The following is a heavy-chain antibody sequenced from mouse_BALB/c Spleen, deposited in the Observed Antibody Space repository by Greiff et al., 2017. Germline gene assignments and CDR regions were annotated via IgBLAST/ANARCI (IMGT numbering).Heavy chain of an antibody. CDR1: GYSITSGYY. CDR2: ISYDGSN. V-gene: IGHV3-6*02. D-gene: IGHD1-1*01. CDR3: ARGYGSSH. Sequence: DVQLQESGPGLVKPSQSLSLTCSVTGYSITSGYYWNWIRQFPGNKLEWMGYISYDGSNNYNPSLKNRISITRDTSKNQFFLKLNSVTTEDTATYYCARGYGSSHWGQGTTLTVSS. J-gene: IGHJ2*01.